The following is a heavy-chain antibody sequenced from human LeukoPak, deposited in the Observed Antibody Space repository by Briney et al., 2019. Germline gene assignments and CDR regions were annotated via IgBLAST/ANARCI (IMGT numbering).Heavy chain of an antibody. V-gene: IGHV1-8*01. CDR3: ARVDMTTGPLYYYYYGMDV. CDR1: GYTFTSYD. Sequence: ASVKVSCKASGYTFTSYDINWVRQATGQGLEWMGWMNPNSGNTGYAQKFQGRVTMTRNTSISTAYMELSSLRSEDTAVYYCARVDMTTGPLYYYYYGMDVWGQGTTVTVSS. CDR2: MNPNSGNT. J-gene: IGHJ6*02. D-gene: IGHD4-11*01.